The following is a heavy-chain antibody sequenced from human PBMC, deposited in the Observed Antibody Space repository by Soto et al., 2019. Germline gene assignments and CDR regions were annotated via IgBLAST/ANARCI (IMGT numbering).Heavy chain of an antibody. CDR3: ARQYTSAWHRWFAP. CDR1: GGSISSYD. D-gene: IGHD6-25*01. V-gene: IGHV4-59*01. J-gene: IGHJ5*02. Sequence: ETRSVTCTGSGGSISSYDWSWIRQPPGKGLEWIGYIYDSGSTKYNPSLKSRVTISVDTSKNQFSLKLSSVTAADTSVYYCARQYTSAWHRWFAPWGQGPLVT. CDR2: IYDSGST.